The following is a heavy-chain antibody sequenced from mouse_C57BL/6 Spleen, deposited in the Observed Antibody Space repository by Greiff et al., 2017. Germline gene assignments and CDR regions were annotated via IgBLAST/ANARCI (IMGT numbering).Heavy chain of an antibody. CDR1: GYTFTSYW. CDR2: IDPSDSYT. Sequence: VQLQQPGAELVMPGASVKLSCKASGYTFTSYWMHWVKQRPGQGLEWIGEIDPSDSYTNYNQKFKGKSTLTVDKSSSTAYMQLSSLTSEDSAVYYCARHYYGSRKGYFDVWGTGTTVTVSS. D-gene: IGHD1-1*01. CDR3: ARHYYGSRKGYFDV. J-gene: IGHJ1*03. V-gene: IGHV1-69*01.